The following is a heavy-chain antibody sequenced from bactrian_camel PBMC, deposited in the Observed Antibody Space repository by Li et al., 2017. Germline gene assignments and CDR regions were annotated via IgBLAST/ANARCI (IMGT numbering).Heavy chain of an antibody. J-gene: IGHJ4*01. CDR1: GYGYSTTT. V-gene: IGHV3S53*01. CDR3: AADYHPVGGDDYDGSCALLAADFPY. CDR2: LDGDGRT. Sequence: VQLVESGGGSVQAGESLRLSCRASGYGYSTTTLMGWFRQAPGVGKFDSEGVAALDGDGRTTYADSVKARFIITRDKAKDLVYLQMNGLKPEDTGMYYCAADYHPVGGDDYDGSCALLAADFPYWGQGTQVTVS. D-gene: IGHD6*01.